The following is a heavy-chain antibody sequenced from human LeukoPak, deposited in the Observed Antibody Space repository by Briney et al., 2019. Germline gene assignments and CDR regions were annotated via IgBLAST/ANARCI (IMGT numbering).Heavy chain of an antibody. CDR3: AKVFRIVVVPAASSGAFDI. CDR2: ISGSGGST. J-gene: IGHJ3*02. V-gene: IGHV3-23*01. D-gene: IGHD2-2*01. Sequence: PGGSLRLSCAASGFTFSSYAMSWVRQAPGKGLEGVSAISGSGGSTYYADSVKGRFTISRDNSKNTLYLQMNSLRAEDTAVYYCAKVFRIVVVPAASSGAFDIWGQGTMVTVSS. CDR1: GFTFSSYA.